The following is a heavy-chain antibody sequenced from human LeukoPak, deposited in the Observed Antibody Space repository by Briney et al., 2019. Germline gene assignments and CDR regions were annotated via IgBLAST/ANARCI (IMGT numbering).Heavy chain of an antibody. CDR3: ARDPGNSGYEIDY. V-gene: IGHV3-23*01. D-gene: IGHD5-12*01. Sequence: PGGSLRLSCAASGFTFSSFAMSWVRQAPGKGLEWVSAISGSGGSTYYADSVKGRFTISRDNSKNTLYLQMNSLRAEDTAVYYCARDPGNSGYEIDYWGQGTLVTVSS. CDR1: GFTFSSFA. CDR2: ISGSGGST. J-gene: IGHJ4*02.